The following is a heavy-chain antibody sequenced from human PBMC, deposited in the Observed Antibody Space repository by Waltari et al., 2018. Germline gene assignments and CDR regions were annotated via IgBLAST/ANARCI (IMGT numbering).Heavy chain of an antibody. CDR1: GGSFSGYY. Sequence: QVQLQQWGAGLLRPSETLSLTCDMYGGSFSGYYWSWIRQPPGKGLEWIGELNHSGGTLYNPSLKSRGTISVDTSKNQFSLRLNSVTAAATAVYYCAVGMLIAIPLHYWGQGALVTVSS. CDR2: LNHSGGT. D-gene: IGHD2-21*01. CDR3: AVGMLIAIPLHY. V-gene: IGHV4-34*01. J-gene: IGHJ4*02.